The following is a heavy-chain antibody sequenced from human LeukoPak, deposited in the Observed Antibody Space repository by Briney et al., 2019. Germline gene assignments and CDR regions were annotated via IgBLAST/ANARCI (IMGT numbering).Heavy chain of an antibody. CDR2: INPNSGGT. CDR1: GYTFTCYY. J-gene: IGHJ6*02. V-gene: IGHV1-2*04. CDR3: ARGAPYYYYGMDV. Sequence: ASVKVSCKASGYTFTCYYMHWVRQAPGQGLEWMGWINPNSGGTNYAQKFQGWVTMTRDTSISTAYMELSRLRSDDTAVYYCARGAPYYYYGMDVWGQGTTVTVSS.